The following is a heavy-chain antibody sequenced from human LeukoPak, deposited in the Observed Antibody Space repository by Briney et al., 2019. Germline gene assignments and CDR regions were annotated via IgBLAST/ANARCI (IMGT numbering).Heavy chain of an antibody. CDR3: AKVGEEDADYGGNTDAFDI. V-gene: IGHV3-30*18. Sequence: GGSLRLSCAASGFTFSSYGMHWVRQAPGKGLEGVGVISYDGSNKDYADSVKGRFTISRDNSKNTLYLQMNSLRAEDTAVYYCAKVGEEDADYGGNTDAFDIWGQGTMVTVSS. CDR1: GFTFSSYG. J-gene: IGHJ3*02. CDR2: ISYDGSNK. D-gene: IGHD4-23*01.